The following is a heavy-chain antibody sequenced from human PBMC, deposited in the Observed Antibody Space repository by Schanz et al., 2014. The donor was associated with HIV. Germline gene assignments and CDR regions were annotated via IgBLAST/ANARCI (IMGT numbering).Heavy chain of an antibody. CDR3: ASTEFPYSSSSDYYYGMDV. D-gene: IGHD6-6*01. Sequence: EVQLVESGGGLVQPGGSLRLSCAASGFTFSRYWMSWVRQAPGKGLEWVANIKQDGSEKHYVASVKGRFTISRDNAKNSLYLQMSSLRADDTAVYYCASTEFPYSSSSDYYYGMDVWGQGTTVTVSS. V-gene: IGHV3-7*01. J-gene: IGHJ6*02. CDR1: GFTFSRYW. CDR2: IKQDGSEK.